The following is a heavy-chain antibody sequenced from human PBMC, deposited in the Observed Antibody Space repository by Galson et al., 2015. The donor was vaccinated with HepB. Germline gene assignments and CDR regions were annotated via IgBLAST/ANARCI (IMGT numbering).Heavy chain of an antibody. CDR3: ARGPYGFGELFGGYFDL. Sequence: SLRLSCAASGFTFSSYWMHWVRQAPGKGLVWVSRINSDGSSTSYADSVKGRFTISRDNAKNTLYLQMNSLRAEDTAVYYCARGPYGFGELFGGYFDLWGRGTLVTVSS. D-gene: IGHD3-10*01. J-gene: IGHJ2*01. CDR2: INSDGSST. CDR1: GFTFSSYW. V-gene: IGHV3-74*01.